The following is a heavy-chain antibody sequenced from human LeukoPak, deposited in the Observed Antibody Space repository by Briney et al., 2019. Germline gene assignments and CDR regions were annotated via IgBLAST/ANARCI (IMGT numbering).Heavy chain of an antibody. CDR1: GGSFSGDY. V-gene: IGHV4-34*01. J-gene: IGHJ5*02. CDR2: INHSGIT. D-gene: IGHD3-10*01. Sequence: PSETLSLTCAVYGGSFSGDYWIWIRQTPEKGLEWIGEINHSGITNYNPSFKSRVTISVDTSKNQFSLKLSSVTAADTAVYYCARDPRYYYGSGIRFDPWGQGTLVTVSS. CDR3: ARDPRYYYGSGIRFDP.